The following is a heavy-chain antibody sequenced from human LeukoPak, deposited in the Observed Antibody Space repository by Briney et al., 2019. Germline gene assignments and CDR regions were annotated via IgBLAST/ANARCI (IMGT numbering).Heavy chain of an antibody. CDR2: ISGGSGST. CDR3: AKWSGYGDY. CDR1: GFAISTYG. J-gene: IGHJ4*02. V-gene: IGHV3-23*01. D-gene: IGHD5-12*01. Sequence: GGSLRLSCEASGFAISTYGVTWVRQAPGKGLEWVSGISGGSGSTHYADSVKGRFTISLDNSKNTLYLQMNSLRAEDSAIYYCAKWSGYGDYWGQGTLVSVSS.